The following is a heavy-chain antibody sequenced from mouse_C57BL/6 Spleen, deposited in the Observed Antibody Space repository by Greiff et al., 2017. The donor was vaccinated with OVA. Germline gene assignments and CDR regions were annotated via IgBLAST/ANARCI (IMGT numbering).Heavy chain of an antibody. CDR3: ARRVYSNYAFDY. CDR2: IDPEDGET. D-gene: IGHD2-5*01. J-gene: IGHJ2*01. V-gene: IGHV14-2*01. Sequence: VQLQQSGAELVKPGASVKLSCTASGFNIKDYYMHWVKQRTEQGLEWIGRIDPEDGETKYDPKFQGKATITADTSSNTAYLQLSSLTSEDTAVYYCARRVYSNYAFDYWGQGTTLTVSS. CDR1: GFNIKDYY.